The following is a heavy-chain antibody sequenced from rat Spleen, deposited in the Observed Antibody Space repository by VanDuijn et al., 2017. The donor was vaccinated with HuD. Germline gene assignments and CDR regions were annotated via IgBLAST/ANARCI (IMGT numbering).Heavy chain of an antibody. CDR2: ISSGGSGT. J-gene: IGHJ1*01. D-gene: IGHD2-2*01. CDR1: GFTFSSFP. CDR3: ARAGYLRDWYFDF. V-gene: IGHV5-46*01. Sequence: EVQLVESGGGLVEPGRSLKLSCAASGFTFSSFPMAWVRQAPKKGLEWVATISSGGSGTYFPDSVKGRFTISRDDAKNTLYLQMDSLRSEDTATYYCARAGYLRDWYFDFWGPGTMVTVSS.